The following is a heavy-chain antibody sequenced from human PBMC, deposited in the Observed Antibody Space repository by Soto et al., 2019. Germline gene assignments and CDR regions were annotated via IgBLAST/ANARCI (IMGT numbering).Heavy chain of an antibody. D-gene: IGHD1-7*01. CDR3: ARKESYNWNYVLRVNDAFDF. J-gene: IGHJ3*01. Sequence: ASVKGSCKASGYTFTSYDINWVRQSTGQGLEWMGWMNPNSGNTGYAQKFQGRVTMTRNTSISTAYMELSSLRSEDTAVYYCARKESYNWNYVLRVNDAFDFWGQGTMVTVSS. CDR2: MNPNSGNT. V-gene: IGHV1-8*01. CDR1: GYTFTSYD.